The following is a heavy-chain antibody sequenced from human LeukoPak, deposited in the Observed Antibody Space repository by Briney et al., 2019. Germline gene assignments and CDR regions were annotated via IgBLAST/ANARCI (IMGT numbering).Heavy chain of an antibody. D-gene: IGHD3-10*01. V-gene: IGHV4-59*08. CDR1: GGSISSYY. CDR2: IYYSGST. J-gene: IGHJ6*02. Sequence: SETLSLTCTVSGGSISSYYWSWIRQPPGKGLEWIGYIYYSGSTNYNPSLKSRVTISVDTSKNQFSLKLSSVTAADTAVYYCARRGWAGGMDVWGQGPTVTVSS. CDR3: ARRGWAGGMDV.